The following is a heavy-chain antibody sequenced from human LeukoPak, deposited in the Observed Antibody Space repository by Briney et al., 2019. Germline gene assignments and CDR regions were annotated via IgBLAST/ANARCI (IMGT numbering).Heavy chain of an antibody. V-gene: IGHV1-8*01. CDR2: MSPNSDNT. CDR1: GYTFTSYD. Sequence: ASVKVSCKASGYTFTSYDINWVRQATGQGLEWVGWMSPNSDNTGYAQKFQDRITMTRDPSISTAYIDLSSLTSDDTAVYFCARGSYNTGGAYDVWGQGTLVTVSS. J-gene: IGHJ4*02. D-gene: IGHD2-8*02. CDR3: ARGSYNTGGAYDV.